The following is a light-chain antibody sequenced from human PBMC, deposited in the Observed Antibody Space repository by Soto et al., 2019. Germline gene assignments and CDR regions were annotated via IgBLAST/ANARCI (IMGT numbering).Light chain of an antibody. V-gene: IGLV2-11*01. CDR1: SSDVGGYNY. Sequence: QSALTQPRSVSGSPGQSVTISCTGTSSDVGGYNYVSWYQQHPGKAPKLLIYDVSRRPSGVPDRFSGSKSANTASLTISGLQAEDEADYYCGSYAGRSYVFGTGTKVTVL. CDR3: GSYAGRSYV. J-gene: IGLJ1*01. CDR2: DVS.